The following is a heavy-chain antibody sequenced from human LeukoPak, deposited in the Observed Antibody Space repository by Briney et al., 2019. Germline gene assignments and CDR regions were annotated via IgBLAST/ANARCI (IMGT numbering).Heavy chain of an antibody. CDR3: ARGKVSTSCYDY. CDR1: GFTFSSYW. V-gene: IGHV3-7*03. Sequence: GGSLRLSCAASGFTFSSYWMNWARQAPGKGLEWVASINHNGNVNYYVDSVKGRFTISRDNSKNTLYLQMNSLRAEDTAVYYCARGKVSTSCYDYWGQGTLVTVSS. CDR2: INHNGNVN. J-gene: IGHJ4*02. D-gene: IGHD2-2*01.